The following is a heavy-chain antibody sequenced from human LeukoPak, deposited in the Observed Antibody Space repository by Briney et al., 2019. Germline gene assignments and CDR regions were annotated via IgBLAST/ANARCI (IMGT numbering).Heavy chain of an antibody. CDR1: GGTFSSYA. Sequence: ASVKVSCKASGGTFSSYAISWVRQAPGQGLEWMGRIIPIFGTANYAQKFQGRVTITTDESTSTAYMELSSLRSEDTAVYCCARGSYGRYYFDYWGQGTLVTVSS. CDR2: IIPIFGTA. V-gene: IGHV1-69*05. CDR3: ARGSYGRYYFDY. J-gene: IGHJ4*02. D-gene: IGHD5-18*01.